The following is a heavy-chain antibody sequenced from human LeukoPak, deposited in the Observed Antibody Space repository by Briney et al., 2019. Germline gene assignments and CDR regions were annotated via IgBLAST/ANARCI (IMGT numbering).Heavy chain of an antibody. D-gene: IGHD2-2*01. CDR1: GFTFSGYA. Sequence: GGSLRLSCAASGFTFSGYAMSWVRQAPGKGLEWVSTVSGGGGTTYYADSVKGRFTISRDNSKNTLFLQMNSLRAEDTAIYYCGKDMGYCSSATCYGLDYWGQGTLVTVSS. J-gene: IGHJ4*02. CDR2: VSGGGGTT. CDR3: GKDMGYCSSATCYGLDY. V-gene: IGHV3-23*01.